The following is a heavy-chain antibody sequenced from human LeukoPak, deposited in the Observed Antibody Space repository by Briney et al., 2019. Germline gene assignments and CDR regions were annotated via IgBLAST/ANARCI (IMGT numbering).Heavy chain of an antibody. CDR2: INHGGST. D-gene: IGHD6-13*01. V-gene: IGHV4-34*01. Sequence: LSETLSLTCAVYGGSFSGYYWSWIRQPPGKGLEWIGEINHGGSTNYNPSLKSRVTISVDTSKNQFSLKLSSVTAADTAVYYCATDLPAGYSSSWYYYGMDVWGQGTTVTVSS. J-gene: IGHJ6*02. CDR1: GGSFSGYY. CDR3: ATDLPAGYSSSWYYYGMDV.